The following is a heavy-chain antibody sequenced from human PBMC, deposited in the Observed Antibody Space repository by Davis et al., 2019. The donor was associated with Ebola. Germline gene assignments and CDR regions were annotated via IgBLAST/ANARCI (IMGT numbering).Heavy chain of an antibody. CDR2: ISYNGRNK. D-gene: IGHD1-26*01. CDR1: GFSFSSYA. V-gene: IGHV3-30*02. Sequence: GGSLRLSCAASGFSFSSYAMHWVRQAPGKGLEWVAFISYNGRNKYYADSVKGRFTFSRDNSKNTLYLQMNSLRAEDTAVYYCAKDRESGSYPRGFDYWGQGTLVTVSS. J-gene: IGHJ4*02. CDR3: AKDRESGSYPRGFDY.